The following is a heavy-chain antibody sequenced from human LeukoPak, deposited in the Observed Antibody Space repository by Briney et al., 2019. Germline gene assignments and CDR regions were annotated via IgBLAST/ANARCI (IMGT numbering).Heavy chain of an antibody. CDR1: GYTFTGYY. CDR2: ISGYNGET. Sequence: ASVKVSCKASGYTFTGYYMHWVRQAPGQGLEWMGWISGYNGETDYPPNFQDRVTMTTDTSTSTAYIELRSLSLDDTAVYYCARGGGHTSSWRSFDLWGQGTLVIVSS. V-gene: IGHV1-18*04. CDR3: ARGGGHTSSWRSFDL. J-gene: IGHJ4*02. D-gene: IGHD6-13*01.